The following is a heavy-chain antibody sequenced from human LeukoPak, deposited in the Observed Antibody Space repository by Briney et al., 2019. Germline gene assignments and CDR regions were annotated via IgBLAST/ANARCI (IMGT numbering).Heavy chain of an antibody. J-gene: IGHJ5*02. CDR2: ISGSGGST. CDR1: GFTFSSYA. CDR3: AKTARQQLVRGGYNWFDP. V-gene: IGHV3-23*01. Sequence: GGSLRLSCAASGFTFSSYAMSWVRQAPGKGLEWVSAISGSGGSTYYADSVKGRFTISRDNSKNTLYLQMNSLRAEDTAVYYCAKTARQQLVRGGYNWFDPWGQGTLVTVSS. D-gene: IGHD6-13*01.